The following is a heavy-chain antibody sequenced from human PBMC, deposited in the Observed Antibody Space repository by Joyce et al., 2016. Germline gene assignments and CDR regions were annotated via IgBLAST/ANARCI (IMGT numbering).Heavy chain of an antibody. CDR2: ISYSENT. Sequence: QVQLQESGPGLVKPSETLSLTCTVSGGFISSYYWNWIRQPPGKGLAWIGYISYSENTNSNPSMKSRVNISVNTSKNQFSLKLSSVTAADTAVYCCASKRTGYDSSGSYYYYYGMDVWGQGTTVTVSS. CDR1: GGFISSYY. J-gene: IGHJ6*02. V-gene: IGHV4-59*01. CDR3: ASKRTGYDSSGSYYYYYGMDV. D-gene: IGHD3-22*01.